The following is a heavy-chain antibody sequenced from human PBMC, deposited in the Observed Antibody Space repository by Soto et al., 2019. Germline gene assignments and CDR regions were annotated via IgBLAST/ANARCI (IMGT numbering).Heavy chain of an antibody. D-gene: IGHD3-9*01. J-gene: IGHJ4*02. V-gene: IGHV3-23*01. CDR1: SFTFSNYA. CDR3: ARDLRYFDWLSYYFDY. CDR2: ISGSGGST. Sequence: GGSLRLSCAASSFTFSNYAMSWVRQAPGKGLEWVSGISGSGGSTYYADSVKGRFTISRDNSKNTLYLQMNSLRAEDTAVYYCARDLRYFDWLSYYFDYWGQGTLVTVSS.